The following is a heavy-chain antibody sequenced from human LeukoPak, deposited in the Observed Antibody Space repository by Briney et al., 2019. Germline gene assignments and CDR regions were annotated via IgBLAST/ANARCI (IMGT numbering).Heavy chain of an antibody. CDR1: GFTFSSYA. CDR2: ISSSGSTI. J-gene: IGHJ4*02. Sequence: GGSLRLSCAASGFTFSSYAMSWVRQAPGKGLEWVSYISSSGSTIYYADSVKGRFTISRDNAKNSLYLQMNSLRAEDTAVYYCARASLWFGELLSEFVYWGQGTLVTVSS. D-gene: IGHD3-10*01. CDR3: ARASLWFGELLSEFVY. V-gene: IGHV3-48*03.